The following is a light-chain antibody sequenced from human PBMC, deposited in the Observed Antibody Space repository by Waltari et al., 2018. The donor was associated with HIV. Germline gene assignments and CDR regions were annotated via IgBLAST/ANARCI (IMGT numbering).Light chain of an antibody. J-gene: IGLJ2*01. CDR3: SSYAGSNRFVV. Sequence: QSALTQPPSASGSPGQSVAISCTGTSSDIGAYNFVSWYQQQPGSAPKLIIFEVTKLPTGVPDRFSGSKSGNTASLTVSGLLPEDDADYYCSSYAGSNRFVVFGGGTRLTVL. V-gene: IGLV2-8*01. CDR1: SSDIGAYNF. CDR2: EVT.